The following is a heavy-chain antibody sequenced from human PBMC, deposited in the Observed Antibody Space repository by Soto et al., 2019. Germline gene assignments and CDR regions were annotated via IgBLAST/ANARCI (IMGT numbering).Heavy chain of an antibody. J-gene: IGHJ4*01. CDR1: GYTITSSG. D-gene: IGHD2-15*01. V-gene: IGHV1-18*01. CDR3: ASIYCSCDSGYSGPLDY. Sequence: ASVKVSCKASGYTITSSGISWVRQAPGQGIEWMGWISAYNGNTNYAQKLQGRVTMTADTSTSTAYMELSSLRSEGTAVYYCASIYCSCDSGYSGPLDYWRHGSLVTVSS. CDR2: ISAYNGNT.